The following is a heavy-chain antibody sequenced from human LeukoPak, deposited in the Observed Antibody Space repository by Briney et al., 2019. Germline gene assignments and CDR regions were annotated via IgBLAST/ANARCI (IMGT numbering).Heavy chain of an antibody. D-gene: IGHD6-6*01. V-gene: IGHV3-30*18. CDR1: GFTFSSYG. Sequence: GGSLRLSCAASGFTFSSYGMHWVRQAPGKGLEWVAVISYDGSNKYYADSVKGRFTISRDNSKNTLYLQMNSLRGEDTAVYYCAKTTSSIEVREFDYWGQGTLVTVSS. J-gene: IGHJ4*02. CDR3: AKTTSSIEVREFDY. CDR2: ISYDGSNK.